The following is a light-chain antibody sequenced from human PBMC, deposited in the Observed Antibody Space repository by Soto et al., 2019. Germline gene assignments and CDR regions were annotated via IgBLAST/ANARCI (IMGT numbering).Light chain of an antibody. J-gene: IGKJ1*01. CDR2: RAS. CDR1: QSISSS. Sequence: IRMTPSPSSFSASTGDRVTITCRASQSISSSLAWYQQKPGKAPKLLIYRASNLQSGVPSRFSGSGSGTEFTLTITSLQPDDFATYYCQQYNSYSRTFGQGTKVEIK. CDR3: QQYNSYSRT. V-gene: IGKV1-5*03.